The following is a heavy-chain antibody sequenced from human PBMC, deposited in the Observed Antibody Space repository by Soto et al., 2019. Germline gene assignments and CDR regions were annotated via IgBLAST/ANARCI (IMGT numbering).Heavy chain of an antibody. CDR1: GFTFSHYG. CDR3: VSDETQLERRPSYGKDV. V-gene: IGHV3-33*01. D-gene: IGHD1-1*01. J-gene: IGHJ6*02. CDR2: IWHHGGNK. Sequence: QMQLEESGGGVVQPGRSLRLSCVASGFTFSHYGMHWVRQAPGKGLEWVAVIWHHGGNKYYADSVKGRFTISRDNARNTLYLQMDSLRGEDTGVYYCVSDETQLERRPSYGKDVWGRGTTVIVYS.